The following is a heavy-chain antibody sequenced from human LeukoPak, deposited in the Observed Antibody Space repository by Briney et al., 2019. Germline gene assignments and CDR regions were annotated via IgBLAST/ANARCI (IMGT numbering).Heavy chain of an antibody. CDR2: ISSDGNKK. D-gene: IGHD3-22*01. V-gene: IGHV3-30*18. CDR1: GFTFSRYG. CDR3: AKYDGPDYYDSSGYYPEAFDI. Sequence: TGGSLRLSCAASGFTFSRYGMHWVRQAPGKGPEWVTVISSDGNKKYYIDSVKGRFTISRDNSKNTLYLQMNSLRAEDTAVYYCAKYDGPDYYDSSGYYPEAFDIWGQGTMVTVSS. J-gene: IGHJ3*02.